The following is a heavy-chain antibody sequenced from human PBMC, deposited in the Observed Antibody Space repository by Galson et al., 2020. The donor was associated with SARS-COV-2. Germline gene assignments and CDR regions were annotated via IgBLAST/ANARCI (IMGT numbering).Heavy chain of an antibody. CDR1: GGSFSGYY. CDR2: INHSGSS. D-gene: IGHD3-10*01. Sequence: SETPSLTCAVYGGSFSGYYWTWIRQPPGKGLEWIGEINHSGSSNYNPSLKSRVTMSVDTSKNQFSLKLSSVTAADTGVYYCAKRNELGWFGQLLLSNDNYGMDVWGQGTTVTVSS. V-gene: IGHV4-34*01. J-gene: IGHJ6*02. CDR3: AKRNELGWFGQLLLSNDNYGMDV.